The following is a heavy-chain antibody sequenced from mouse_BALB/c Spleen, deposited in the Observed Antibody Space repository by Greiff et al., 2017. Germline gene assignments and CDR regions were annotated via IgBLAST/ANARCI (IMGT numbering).Heavy chain of an antibody. CDR1: GFSLTGYG. CDR2: IWGDGST. V-gene: IGHV2-6-7*01. Sequence: VQRVESGPGLVAPSQSLSITCTVSGFSLTGYGVNWVRQPPGKGLEWLGMIWGDGSTDYNSALKSRLSISKDNSKSQVFLKMNSLQTDDTARYYCARARQLGLRGAMDYWGQGTSVTVSS. CDR3: ARARQLGLRGAMDY. J-gene: IGHJ4*01. D-gene: IGHD3-2*01.